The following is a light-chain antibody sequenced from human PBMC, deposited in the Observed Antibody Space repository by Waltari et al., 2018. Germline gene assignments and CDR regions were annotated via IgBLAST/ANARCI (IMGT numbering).Light chain of an antibody. Sequence: DFQMTQSPSSLSASVGDRVTITCRSSQGITNYLAWYQQRPGKVPKLLIYAASTLQSGVPSRFSGSGSGTDFTLTISSLQPEDVATYYCQKYNAAPWTFGQGTKVEI. CDR3: QKYNAAPWT. J-gene: IGKJ1*01. CDR1: QGITNY. V-gene: IGKV1-27*01. CDR2: AAS.